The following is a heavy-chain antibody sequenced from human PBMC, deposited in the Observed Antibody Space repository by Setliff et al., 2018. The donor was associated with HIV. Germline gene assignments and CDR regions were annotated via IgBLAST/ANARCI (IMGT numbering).Heavy chain of an antibody. CDR3: AKPRLYNSALEN. Sequence: GGSLRLSCEASGFTVSSSYMAWVRQAPGKGLEWVSTIYSDGSTYHRDSVKGRFTLSRDNSKNTVYLQVGSLRPDDTAMYYCAKPRLYNSALENWGQGTLVTGSP. D-gene: IGHD1-1*01. V-gene: IGHV3-66*02. J-gene: IGHJ4*02. CDR1: GFTVSSSY. CDR2: IYSDGST.